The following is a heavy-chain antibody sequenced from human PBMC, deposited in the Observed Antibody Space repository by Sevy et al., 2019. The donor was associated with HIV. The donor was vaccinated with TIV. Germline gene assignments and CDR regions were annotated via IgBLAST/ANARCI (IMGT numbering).Heavy chain of an antibody. CDR3: ARGGYSSGWTLDAFDI. Sequence: GGSLRLSCAASGFTFSSYGVHWVRQAPGKGLEWVAVIWYDGSNKYYADSVKGRFTISRDNSKNTLYLQMNSLRAEDTAAYYCARGGYSSGWTLDAFDIWGQGTMVTVSS. V-gene: IGHV3-33*01. J-gene: IGHJ3*02. CDR2: IWYDGSNK. D-gene: IGHD6-19*01. CDR1: GFTFSSYG.